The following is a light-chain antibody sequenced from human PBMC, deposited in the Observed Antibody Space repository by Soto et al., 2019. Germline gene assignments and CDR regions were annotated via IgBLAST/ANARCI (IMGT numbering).Light chain of an antibody. J-gene: IGKJ1*01. CDR2: GAY. CDR3: QQYNNWPPWT. CDR1: QSVSNN. Sequence: EIVLTQSPATLSLSPGERATLSCRASQSVSNNYLAWYQQNPGQAPRLLIYGAYTRATGIPARFSGSVSGTEFTLTISSLQSEDFAVYYCQQYNNWPPWTFGQGTKVE. V-gene: IGKV3-15*01.